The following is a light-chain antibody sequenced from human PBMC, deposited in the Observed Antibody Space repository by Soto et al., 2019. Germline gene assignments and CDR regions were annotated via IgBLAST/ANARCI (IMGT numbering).Light chain of an antibody. CDR3: QRYNSYSEA. CDR2: KAS. CDR1: QTISSW. V-gene: IGKV1-5*03. J-gene: IGKJ1*01. Sequence: DIQMTQSPSILSGSVGDRVTITCRASQTISSWLAWYQQKPGQAPKLLIYKASTLKSGVPSRFSGSGSGTEFTLTISSLQPDDFATYYCQRYNSYSEAFGQGTKVDIK.